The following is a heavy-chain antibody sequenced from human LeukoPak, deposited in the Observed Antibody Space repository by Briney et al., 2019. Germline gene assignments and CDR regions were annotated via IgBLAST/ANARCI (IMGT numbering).Heavy chain of an antibody. Sequence: GGSLRLSCAASGFTFSNYAMSWVRQAPGKGLEWVSAMSAGGSSTWYADSVKGRLTISRDNSKNTLFLQMNSLRAEDTAVYYCAKDLYDSSGSRYDYWGQGTLVTVSS. CDR3: AKDLYDSSGSRYDY. J-gene: IGHJ4*02. V-gene: IGHV3-23*01. CDR2: MSAGGSST. D-gene: IGHD3-22*01. CDR1: GFTFSNYA.